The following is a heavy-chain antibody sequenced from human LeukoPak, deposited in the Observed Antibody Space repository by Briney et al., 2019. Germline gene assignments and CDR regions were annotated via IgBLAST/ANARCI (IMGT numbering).Heavy chain of an antibody. CDR2: INPNSGGT. V-gene: IGHV1-2*04. CDR3: ARGGLTYSSSIGYNWFDP. J-gene: IGHJ5*02. Sequence: ASVKVSCKASGYTFTGYYMHWVRQAPGQGLEWMGWINPNSGGTNYVQKFQGWVTMTRDTSISTAYMELSRLRSDDTAVYYCARGGLTYSSSIGYNWFDPWGQGTLVTVSS. D-gene: IGHD6-13*01. CDR1: GYTFTGYY.